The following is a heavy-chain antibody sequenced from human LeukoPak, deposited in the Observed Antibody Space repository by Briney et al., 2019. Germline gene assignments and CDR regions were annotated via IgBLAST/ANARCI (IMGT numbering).Heavy chain of an antibody. CDR1: GFTFSSYG. Sequence: PGGSLRLSCAASGFTFSSYGMHWVRQAPGKGLEWVAFIRYDGSNKYYADSVKGRFTISRDNSKNTLYLQMNSLRAEDTAVYYCAKDMSNTAAGTIDYWGQGTLVTVSS. V-gene: IGHV3-30*02. J-gene: IGHJ4*02. D-gene: IGHD6-13*01. CDR2: IRYDGSNK. CDR3: AKDMSNTAAGTIDY.